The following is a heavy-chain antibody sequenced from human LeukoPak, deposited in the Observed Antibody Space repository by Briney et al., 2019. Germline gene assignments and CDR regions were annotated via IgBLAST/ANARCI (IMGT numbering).Heavy chain of an antibody. Sequence: SETLSLTCAVYGGSFSGYYWSWIRQPPGKGLEWIGEINHSGSTNYNPSLKSRVTISVDTSKNQFSLKLSSVTAADTAVYYCARHGGDYYGSGSYYYFDYWGQGTLVTVSS. V-gene: IGHV4-34*01. CDR2: INHSGST. D-gene: IGHD3-10*01. CDR1: GGSFSGYY. J-gene: IGHJ4*02. CDR3: ARHGGDYYGSGSYYYFDY.